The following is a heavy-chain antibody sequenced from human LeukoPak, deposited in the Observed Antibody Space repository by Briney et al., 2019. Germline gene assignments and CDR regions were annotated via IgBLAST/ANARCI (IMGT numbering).Heavy chain of an antibody. J-gene: IGHJ4*02. CDR2: IHYTGGT. CDR3: ARGNILSGYCFDF. D-gene: IGHD3-9*01. CDR1: GGSISGYY. Sequence: SETLSLTCAVYGGSISGYYWSWIRRPPGKGLEWVGEIHYTGGTSYNPSLKSRATISIDTSKNQLSRKLSSVTAADTAVYYCARGNILSGYCFDFWGQGALVTVSS. V-gene: IGHV4-34*01.